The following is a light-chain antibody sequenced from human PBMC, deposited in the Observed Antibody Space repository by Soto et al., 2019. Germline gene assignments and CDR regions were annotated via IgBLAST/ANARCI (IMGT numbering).Light chain of an antibody. CDR1: QSVSSN. CDR3: QQYSDWPPT. Sequence: EIVVTQSPATLSVSPGERATLSCRASQSVSSNLAWYQQKPGQAPRVLINGASTRATGIPARFSGSGSGTEFSLTISSLQSEDFAVYYCQQYSDWPPTFGQGTKVDIK. CDR2: GAS. J-gene: IGKJ1*01. V-gene: IGKV3-15*01.